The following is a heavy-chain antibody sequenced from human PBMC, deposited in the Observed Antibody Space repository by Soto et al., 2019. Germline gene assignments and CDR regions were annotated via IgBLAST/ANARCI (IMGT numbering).Heavy chain of an antibody. CDR3: ARDVFGYCSSTSCHYFDY. D-gene: IGHD2-2*03. Sequence: GGSLRLSCAASGFTFSSYWMSWVRQAPGKGLEWVANIKQDGSEKYYVDSVKGRFTISRDNAKNSLYLQMNSLRAEDTAVYYCARDVFGYCSSTSCHYFDYWGQGTLVTVSS. J-gene: IGHJ4*02. CDR2: IKQDGSEK. V-gene: IGHV3-7*01. CDR1: GFTFSSYW.